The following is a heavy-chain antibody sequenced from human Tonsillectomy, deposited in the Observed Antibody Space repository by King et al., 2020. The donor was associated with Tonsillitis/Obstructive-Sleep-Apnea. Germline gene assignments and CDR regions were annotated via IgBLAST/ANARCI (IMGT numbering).Heavy chain of an antibody. Sequence: VQLVESGGGVVQPGRSLRLSCAASGFPFSTYAMHWVRQAPGKGLEWVTIISYDGSNKYYADSVKGRFTISRDNSKNTLFLRMNSLRAEDTAVYYCARDPGVGDFWSGYYRGDYGMDVWGQGTTVTVSS. J-gene: IGHJ6*02. D-gene: IGHD3-3*01. CDR3: ARDPGVGDFWSGYYRGDYGMDV. CDR2: ISYDGSNK. V-gene: IGHV3-30*14. CDR1: GFPFSTYA.